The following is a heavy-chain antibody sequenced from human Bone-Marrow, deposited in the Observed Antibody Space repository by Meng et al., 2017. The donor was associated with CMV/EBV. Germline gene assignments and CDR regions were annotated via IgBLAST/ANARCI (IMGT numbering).Heavy chain of an antibody. V-gene: IGHV3-21*01. J-gene: IGHJ4*02. CDR2: ISSSSSYI. Sequence: GGSLRLSCAAAGFTFSSYSMNWVRQAPGKGLEWVSSISSSSSYIYYADSVKGRFTISRDNAKNSLDLQMNSLRAEDTAVYYCASRPTRYCSGGSCYVHWGQGTLVSVSS. D-gene: IGHD2-15*01. CDR3: ASRPTRYCSGGSCYVH. CDR1: GFTFSSYS.